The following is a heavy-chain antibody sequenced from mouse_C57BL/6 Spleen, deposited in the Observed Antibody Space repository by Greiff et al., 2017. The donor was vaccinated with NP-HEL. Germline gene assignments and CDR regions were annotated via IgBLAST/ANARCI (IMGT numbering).Heavy chain of an antibody. CDR3: ARPGYGSSFFAY. V-gene: IGHV5-12*01. J-gene: IGHJ3*01. D-gene: IGHD1-1*01. CDR1: GFPFSDYY. CDR2: ISNGGGRT. Sequence: TLVESGGGLVQPGGSLKLPCAASGFPFSDYYMYWVRQTPEKRPEWVAYISNGGGRTYYSDTLKGRFTISRNKVKITMYLQMSREKSEDTAMYYCARPGYGSSFFAYWGQGTLVTVSA.